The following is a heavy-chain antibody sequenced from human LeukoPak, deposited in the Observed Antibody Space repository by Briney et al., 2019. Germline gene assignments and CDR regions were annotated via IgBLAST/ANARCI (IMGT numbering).Heavy chain of an antibody. J-gene: IGHJ4*02. CDR1: GFTFSSYG. D-gene: IGHD1-26*01. CDR3: ARDQSIAGPTTADY. V-gene: IGHV3-74*01. CDR2: INTDASNT. Sequence: GGSLRLSCAASGFTFSSYGMHWVRQAPGKGLEWVSRINTDASNTIYADSVKGRFTISRDNAKNTLYLQMDSLRAEDTAVYYCARDQSIAGPTTADYWGQGTLVTVSS.